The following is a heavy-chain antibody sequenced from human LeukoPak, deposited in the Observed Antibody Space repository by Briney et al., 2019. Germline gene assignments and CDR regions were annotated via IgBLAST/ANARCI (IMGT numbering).Heavy chain of an antibody. CDR3: ARVERRNSGYDSDYYGMDV. CDR1: GYTFTSYA. Sequence: ASVKVSCKASGYTFTSYAMHWVRQAPGQRLEWMGWINAGNGNTKYSQKFQGRVTITRDTSASTAYMELSSLRSEDTAAYYCARVERRNSGYDSDYYGMDVWGKGTTVTVSS. J-gene: IGHJ6*04. CDR2: INAGNGNT. V-gene: IGHV1-3*01. D-gene: IGHD5-12*01.